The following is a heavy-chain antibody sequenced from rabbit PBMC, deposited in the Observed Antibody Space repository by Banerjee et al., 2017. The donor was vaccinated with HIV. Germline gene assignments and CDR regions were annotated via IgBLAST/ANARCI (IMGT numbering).Heavy chain of an antibody. CDR3: ARHGSSSVWGGDL. Sequence: QEQLEESGGGLVQPEGSLTLTCTASGFSFSNKYVMCWVRQAPGKGLEWIACINTSSGNTAYANWAKGRFTISKTSSTTVTLQMTSLTAADTATYFCARHGSSSVWGGDLWGPGTLVTVS. D-gene: IGHD4-1*01. CDR2: INTSSGNT. J-gene: IGHJ4*01. CDR1: GFSFSNKYV. V-gene: IGHV1S45*01.